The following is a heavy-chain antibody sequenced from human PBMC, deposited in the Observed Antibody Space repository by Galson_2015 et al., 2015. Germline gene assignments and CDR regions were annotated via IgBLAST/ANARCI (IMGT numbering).Heavy chain of an antibody. J-gene: IGHJ3*02. CDR2: IYNGGTT. Sequence: SLTCSASGVSITNSDYDWSWIRQPPGKGLEWIGYIYNGGTTHYSPSLRSRTTMSIDASRSQFSLRLTSVTAADTAVYYCARSISDADIVASILIEAFDIWGRGTTVIVSS. CDR1: GVSITNSDYD. V-gene: IGHV4-30-4*01. D-gene: IGHD5-12*01. CDR3: ARSISDADIVASILIEAFDI.